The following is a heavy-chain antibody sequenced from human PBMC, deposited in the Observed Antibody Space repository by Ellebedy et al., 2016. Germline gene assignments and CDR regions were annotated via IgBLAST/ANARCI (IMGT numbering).Heavy chain of an antibody. J-gene: IGHJ6*02. Sequence: GGSLRLSCAASGFTFSLNWMYWVRQAPGKGLEWVANMNSDGSEMYYGDSVKGRFTISRDTAKNSLYLQMNTLRAEDTGVNYCARDQVALIFYGIDVWGQGTTVTVSS. CDR3: ARDQVALIFYGIDV. CDR1: GFTFSLNW. V-gene: IGHV3-7*03. CDR2: MNSDGSEM. D-gene: IGHD3/OR15-3a*01.